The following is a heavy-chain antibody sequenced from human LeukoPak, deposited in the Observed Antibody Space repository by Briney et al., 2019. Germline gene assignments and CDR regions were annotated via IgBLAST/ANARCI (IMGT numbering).Heavy chain of an antibody. CDR1: GFTFSSYG. V-gene: IGHV3-30*02. J-gene: IGHJ6*03. Sequence: GGSLRLSCAASGFTFSSYGMHWVRQAPGKGLEWVAFIRYDGSNKYYADSVKGRFTISRDNSKNTLYLQMNSLRAEDTAVYYCAKGLTYYYDSSGYYYYYYCMDVWGKGTTVTVSS. CDR2: IRYDGSNK. CDR3: AKGLTYYYDSSGYYYYYYCMDV. D-gene: IGHD3-22*01.